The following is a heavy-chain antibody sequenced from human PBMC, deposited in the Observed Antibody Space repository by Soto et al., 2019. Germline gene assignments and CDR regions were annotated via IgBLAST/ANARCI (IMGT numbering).Heavy chain of an antibody. Sequence: SETLSLTCAVYGGSFSGYYWSWIRQPPGKGLEWIGEINHSGSTNYNPSLESRVTISVDTSKNQFSLKLSSVTAADTAVYYCARLEELELRSPPYYYYYMDVWGKGTTVTVSS. D-gene: IGHD1-7*01. V-gene: IGHV4-34*01. CDR3: ARLEELELRSPPYYYYYMDV. CDR1: GGSFSGYY. CDR2: INHSGST. J-gene: IGHJ6*03.